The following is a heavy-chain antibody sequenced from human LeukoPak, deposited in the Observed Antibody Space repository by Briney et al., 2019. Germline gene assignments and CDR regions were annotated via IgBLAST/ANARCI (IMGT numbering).Heavy chain of an antibody. CDR2: INPNSGGT. CDR3: VVLDFWSGSQP. CDR1: GYTLTSYD. D-gene: IGHD3-3*01. Sequence: ASVKVSCKASGYTLTSYDINWVRQATGQGLEWMGWINPNSGGTNYAQKFQGRVTMTRDTSISTAYMELSRLRSDDTAVYYCVVLDFWSGSQPWGQGTLVTVSS. J-gene: IGHJ5*02. V-gene: IGHV1-2*02.